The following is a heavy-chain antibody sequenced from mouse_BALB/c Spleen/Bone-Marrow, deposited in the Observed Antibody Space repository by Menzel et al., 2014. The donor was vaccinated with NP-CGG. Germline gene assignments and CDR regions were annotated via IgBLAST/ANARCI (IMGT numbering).Heavy chain of an antibody. Sequence: EVMLVQSGAGLVKPGGSLKLSCAASGFTFSAYSMSWVRQTPEKRLEWFATISSGGHDTFYPDSVKGRFTISRDNAKNTPYLQMSSLKTEDSAMYYCGREGEHDYSYYFDYWGQGPTLTVSS. V-gene: IGHV5-6-4*01. J-gene: IGHJ2*01. CDR2: ISSGGHDT. D-gene: IGHD2-4*01. CDR3: GREGEHDYSYYFDY. CDR1: GFTFSAYS.